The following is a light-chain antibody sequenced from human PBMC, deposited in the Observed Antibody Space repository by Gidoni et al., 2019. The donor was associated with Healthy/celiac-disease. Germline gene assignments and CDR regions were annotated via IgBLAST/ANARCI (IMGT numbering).Light chain of an antibody. CDR3: QQYYSTPQT. CDR2: WAS. CDR1: QSVLYSTNNKNY. J-gene: IGKJ1*01. Sequence: DIVMTQSPDSLAASLGERATINCKSSQSVLYSTNNKNYLAWYQQQPGQPPKLLIYWASTRESVVPDRFSGSGSGTDFTLTSSSLQAEDVAVYYCQQYYSTPQTFGQGTKVEIK. V-gene: IGKV4-1*01.